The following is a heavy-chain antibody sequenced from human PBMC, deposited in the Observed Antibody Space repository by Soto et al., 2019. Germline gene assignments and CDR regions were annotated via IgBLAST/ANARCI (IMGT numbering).Heavy chain of an antibody. J-gene: IGHJ4*02. D-gene: IGHD4-17*01. CDR1: TFTFSSYW. CDR2: IKQDGSEK. CDR3: VRVDYGDYVTFGY. V-gene: IGHV3-7*01. Sequence: EVQLVESGGGLVQPGGSLRISCAASTFTFSSYWMSWVRQAPGKGLEWVANIKQDGSEKYYVDSVKGRFTISRDNAKNSLYLQMNSLTAEDTAVYYCVRVDYGDYVTFGYWGQGTLVTVSS.